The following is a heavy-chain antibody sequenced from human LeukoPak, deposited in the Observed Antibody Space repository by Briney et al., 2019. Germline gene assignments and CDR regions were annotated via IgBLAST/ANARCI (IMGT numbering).Heavy chain of an antibody. CDR2: ISAYNGNT. V-gene: IGHV1-18*01. CDR3: ARGLTSYSSSWYYFDY. Sequence: ASVKVSCKASGYTFTSYGISWVRQAPGQGLEWMGWISAYNGNTNYAQKLQGRVTMTTDTSTSTAYMELRSLRSDDTAVYYCARGLTSYSSSWYYFDYWGQGTLVTVSS. J-gene: IGHJ4*02. D-gene: IGHD6-13*01. CDR1: GYTFTSYG.